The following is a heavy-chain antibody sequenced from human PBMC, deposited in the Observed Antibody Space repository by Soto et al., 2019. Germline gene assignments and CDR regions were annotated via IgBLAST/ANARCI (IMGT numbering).Heavy chain of an antibody. J-gene: IGHJ6*04. CDR2: IYDSGST. CDR3: ARHSNGDASNSGYYYGMDV. CDR1: GGSISSSSYY. D-gene: IGHD2-2*01. Sequence: PSETLSLTCTVSGGSISSSSYYWGWIRQPPGKGREWIGSIYDSGSTYYNPSLKSRVTISVDTSKNPFSLKLSSVTAADTAVYYSARHSNGDASNSGYYYGMDVWAKGTTVTVSS. V-gene: IGHV4-39*01.